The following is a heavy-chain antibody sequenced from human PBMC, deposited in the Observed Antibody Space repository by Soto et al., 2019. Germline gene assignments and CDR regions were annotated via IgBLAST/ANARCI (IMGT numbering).Heavy chain of an antibody. CDR1: GDTVTSNY. J-gene: IGHJ4*02. Sequence: GDSGRVYCDGSGDTVTSNYMEWVRQAPGQGFEWMGWINPKSGGTKYPQKFQGRVTMTRDTSLSTVYMTLTRLTSDDTAVYYCARDLAKGGGSAGFDYWGQGTLVTLSS. V-gene: IGHV1-2*02. CDR3: ARDLAKGGGSAGFDY. D-gene: IGHD1-26*01. CDR2: INPKSGGT.